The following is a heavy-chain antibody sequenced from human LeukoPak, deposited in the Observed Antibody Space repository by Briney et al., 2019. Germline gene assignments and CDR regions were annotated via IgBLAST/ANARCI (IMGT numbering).Heavy chain of an antibody. V-gene: IGHV4-39*01. D-gene: IGHD2-2*01. J-gene: IGHJ4*02. CDR3: ARLVFNSCWGYDY. Sequence: PSETLSHTCTVLAGSVSSTSFYWGWIRQPPGKGLEWIGHINYSGTSYYNPSLKSRVTISVDTSKNQFSLKLSSVTAADTAVYYCARLVFNSCWGYDYWGQGTLVTVSS. CDR2: INYSGTS. CDR1: AGSVSSTSFY.